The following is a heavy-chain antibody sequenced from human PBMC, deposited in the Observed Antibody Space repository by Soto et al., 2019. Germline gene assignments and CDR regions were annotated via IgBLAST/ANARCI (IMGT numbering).Heavy chain of an antibody. CDR3: AKETLAAAGEASPERQGY. CDR1: GFTFSSYA. D-gene: IGHD6-13*01. Sequence: GGSLRLSCAASGFTFSSYAMSWVRQAPGKGLEWVSAISGSGGSTYYADSVKGRFTISRDNSKNTLCLQMNSLRAEDTAVYYCAKETLAAAGEASPERQGYWGQGTLVTVSS. J-gene: IGHJ4*02. V-gene: IGHV3-23*01. CDR2: ISGSGGST.